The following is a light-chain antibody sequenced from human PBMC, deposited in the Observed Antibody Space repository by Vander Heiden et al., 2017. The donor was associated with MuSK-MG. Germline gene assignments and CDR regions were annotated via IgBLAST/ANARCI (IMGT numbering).Light chain of an antibody. CDR2: DAS. V-gene: IGKV1-5*01. CDR1: QNINSW. J-gene: IGKJ1*01. Sequence: DIQMTQSPSTLSASVGDRVTFTCRASQNINSWLDWYQQKPGKAPKLLIYDASRGESGVPKRFSGSGYGKEFTLTSSSRQHDDFANYYSQQDNSYYAFGQGTKVEIK. CDR3: QQDNSYYA.